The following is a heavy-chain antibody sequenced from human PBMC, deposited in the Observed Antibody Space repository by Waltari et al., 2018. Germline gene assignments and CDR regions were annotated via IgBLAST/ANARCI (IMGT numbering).Heavy chain of an antibody. CDR1: GGSFSGYY. D-gene: IGHD6-19*01. J-gene: IGHJ4*02. V-gene: IGHV4-34*01. Sequence: QVQLQQWGAGLLKPSETLSLTCAVYGGSFSGYYWSWIRQPPGKGLEWIGEINHSGSTNYNPSLKSRVTISVDTSKNQFSLKLSSVTAADTAVYYCAREPIAVAGTEGDYWGQGTLVTVSS. CDR2: INHSGST. CDR3: AREPIAVAGTEGDY.